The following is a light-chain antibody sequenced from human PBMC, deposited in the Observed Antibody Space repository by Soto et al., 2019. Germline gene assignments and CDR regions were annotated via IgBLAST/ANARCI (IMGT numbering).Light chain of an antibody. V-gene: IGKV1-39*01. J-gene: IGKJ1*01. CDR2: AVS. CDR3: QQTYSAPPL. CDR1: QSIGTN. Sequence: DIHITQSPSSLSSFLVDRVPITCRASQSIGTNLNWYQQRPGKAPKLLIYAVSSLQSGVSSRFSGSGSGTDFTLSINSLQREDFATYYCQQTYSAPPLFGQGTKVDIK.